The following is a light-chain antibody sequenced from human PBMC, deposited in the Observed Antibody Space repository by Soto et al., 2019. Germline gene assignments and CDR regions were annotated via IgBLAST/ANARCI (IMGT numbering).Light chain of an antibody. Sequence: EIVLIQSPATLSLSPGERATLSCRASQSVGSYLAWYQHKTGQAPRLLISDASNRATGIPARFSGSVSETDFTLTISSLEPEDSAVYYCQQRSNWPSLTFGGGTKVEIK. CDR1: QSVGSY. CDR3: QQRSNWPSLT. J-gene: IGKJ4*01. CDR2: DAS. V-gene: IGKV3-11*01.